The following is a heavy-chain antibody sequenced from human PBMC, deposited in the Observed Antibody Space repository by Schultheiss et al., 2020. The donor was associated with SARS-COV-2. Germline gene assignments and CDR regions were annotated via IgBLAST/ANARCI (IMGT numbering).Heavy chain of an antibody. J-gene: IGHJ3*02. V-gene: IGHV4-31*03. D-gene: IGHD6-19*01. CDR2: IYYSGST. CDR3: ATSRLYSSGWYGAFDI. CDR1: GGSISSGGYY. Sequence: SETLSLTCTVSGGSISSGGYYWSWIRQHPGKGLEWIGYIYYSGSTYYNPSLKSRVTISVDTSKNQFSLKLSSVTAADTAVYYCATSRLYSSGWYGAFDIWGQGTMVTVSS.